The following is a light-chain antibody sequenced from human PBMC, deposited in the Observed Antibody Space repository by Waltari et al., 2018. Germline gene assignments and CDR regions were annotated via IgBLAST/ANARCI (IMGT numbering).Light chain of an antibody. J-gene: IGKJ1*01. CDR1: QSVLYSSNNKNY. CDR3: QHFNNWPPWA. Sequence: DIVMTQSPDSLAVSLGERATINCKSSQSVLYSSNNKNYLAWYQQKPGQPPKLLIYWASTRESGVPDRFSGSGSGTDFTLTISSLQSEDVAVYYCQHFNNWPPWAFGQGTKVEIK. V-gene: IGKV4-1*01. CDR2: WAS.